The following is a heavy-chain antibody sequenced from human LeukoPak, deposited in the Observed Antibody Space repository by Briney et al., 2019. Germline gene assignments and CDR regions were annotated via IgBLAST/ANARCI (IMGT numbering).Heavy chain of an antibody. Sequence: QAGGSLRLSCAASGFTFSSYAMSWVRQAPGKGLEWVSAISGSGGSTYYADSVKGRFTISRDNSKNTLYLQMNSLRAEDTAVYYCAKDVTQVGYYFDYWGQGTQVTVSS. CDR2: ISGSGGST. J-gene: IGHJ4*02. CDR1: GFTFSSYA. V-gene: IGHV3-23*01. CDR3: AKDVTQVGYYFDY.